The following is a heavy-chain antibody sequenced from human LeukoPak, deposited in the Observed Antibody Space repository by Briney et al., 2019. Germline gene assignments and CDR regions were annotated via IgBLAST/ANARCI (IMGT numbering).Heavy chain of an antibody. CDR1: GGSISSGSYY. V-gene: IGHV4-61*02. J-gene: IGHJ4*02. Sequence: SETLSLTCTVSGGSISSGSYYWSWIRQPAGKGLEWIGRIYTSGSTNYNPSLKSRVTISVDTSKNQFSLKLSSVTAADTAVYYCARAPHYDFWSGDPDPIDYWGQGTLVTVSS. D-gene: IGHD3-3*01. CDR2: IYTSGST. CDR3: ARAPHYDFWSGDPDPIDY.